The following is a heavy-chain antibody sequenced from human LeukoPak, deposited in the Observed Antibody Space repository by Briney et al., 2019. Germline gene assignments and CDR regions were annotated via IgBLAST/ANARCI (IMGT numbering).Heavy chain of an antibody. CDR3: ARGGDCSSTSCYDWFDP. J-gene: IGHJ5*02. Sequence: ASVKVSCKASGYTFTSYDINWVRQAPGQGLEWMGIINPSGGSTSYAQKFQGRVTMTRDTSTSTVYMELSSLRSEDTAVYYCARGGDCSSTSCYDWFDPWGQGTLVTVSS. V-gene: IGHV1-46*01. CDR1: GYTFTSYD. CDR2: INPSGGST. D-gene: IGHD2-2*01.